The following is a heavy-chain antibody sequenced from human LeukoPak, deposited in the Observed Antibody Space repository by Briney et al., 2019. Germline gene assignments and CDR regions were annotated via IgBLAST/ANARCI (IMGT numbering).Heavy chain of an antibody. CDR2: MNPNSGNT. J-gene: IGHJ6*02. CDR1: GYTFTSYD. D-gene: IGHD3-22*01. Sequence: ALVNVSCKASGYTFTSYDINWVRQATGQGLEWMGWMNPNSGNTNYAQKLQGRVTMTTDTSTSTAYMELRSLRSDDTAVYYCARDQPKTMIVVVRYYYYGMDVWGQGTTVTVSS. CDR3: ARDQPKTMIVVVRYYYYGMDV. V-gene: IGHV1-18*01.